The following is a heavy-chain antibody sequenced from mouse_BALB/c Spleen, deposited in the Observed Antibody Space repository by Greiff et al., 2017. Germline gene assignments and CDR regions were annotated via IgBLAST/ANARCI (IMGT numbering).Heavy chain of an antibody. CDR2: ISTYYGNT. CDR1: SYTFTDYA. J-gene: IGHJ4*01. CDR3: ASDDGYAMDY. D-gene: IGHD2-3*01. V-gene: IGHV1-67*01. Sequence: QVQLQQSGPELVRPGVSVKISCKGSSYTFTDYAMHWVKQSHAKSLEWIGVISTYYGNTNYNQKFKGKATMTVDKSSSTAYMELARLTSEDSAVYYCASDDGYAMDYWGQGTSVTVSS.